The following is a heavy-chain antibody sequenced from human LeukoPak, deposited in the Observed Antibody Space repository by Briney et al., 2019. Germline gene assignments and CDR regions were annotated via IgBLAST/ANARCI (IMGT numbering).Heavy chain of an antibody. D-gene: IGHD2-15*01. Sequence: QPGGSLRLSCVASGFSFSRFGMKWVREAPGKGVEWISHISSTSGDISYADSVKGRFTISRDNAKNSLYLQMSSLRVEDTAVYYCTQKGGTDHWGQGTLVTVSS. CDR2: ISSTSGDI. J-gene: IGHJ4*02. CDR3: TQKGGTDH. V-gene: IGHV3-48*01. CDR1: GFSFSRFG.